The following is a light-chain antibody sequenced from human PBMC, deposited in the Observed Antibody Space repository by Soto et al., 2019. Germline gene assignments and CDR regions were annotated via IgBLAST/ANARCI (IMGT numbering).Light chain of an antibody. CDR1: RGISSD. J-gene: IGKJ5*01. Sequence: DIQMTQSPSAMSASVGASVTITCRASRGISSDLAWYQQKPGRAPKLLIYAASTLHTGVPSRFSGSGSGTEFTLTISSLQPEDFATYYCQQLNSYLITFGQGTRLEIK. CDR3: QQLNSYLIT. CDR2: AAS. V-gene: IGKV1-9*01.